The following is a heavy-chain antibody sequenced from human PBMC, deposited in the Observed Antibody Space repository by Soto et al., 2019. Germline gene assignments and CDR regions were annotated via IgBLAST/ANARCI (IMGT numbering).Heavy chain of an antibody. V-gene: IGHV3-15*01. D-gene: IGHD2-8*01. CDR1: GFTFSNAW. CDR3: PTGRGGHCTNGVCNYYYYGMDV. Sequence: GGSLRLSCAASGFTFSNAWMSWVRQAPGKGREWVGRIKSKTDGGTTDYAAPVKGRFTISRDDSKNTLYLQMNSLKTEDTAVYYCPTGRGGHCTNGVCNYYYYGMDVWGQGTTVTVSS. J-gene: IGHJ6*02. CDR2: IKSKTDGGTT.